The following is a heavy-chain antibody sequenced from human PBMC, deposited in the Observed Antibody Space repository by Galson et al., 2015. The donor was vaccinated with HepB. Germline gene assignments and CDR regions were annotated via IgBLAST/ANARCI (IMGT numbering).Heavy chain of an antibody. Sequence: PALVKPTQTLTLTCTFSGFSLSTSGVGVGWIRQPPGKALEWLALIYWDDDKRYSPSLKSRLTITKDTSKNQVVLTMTNMDPVDTATYYCAHRLAYYDFWSGKTGSYFDYWGQGTLVTVSS. D-gene: IGHD3-3*01. V-gene: IGHV2-5*02. CDR3: AHRLAYYDFWSGKTGSYFDY. CDR1: GFSLSTSGVG. J-gene: IGHJ4*02. CDR2: IYWDDDK.